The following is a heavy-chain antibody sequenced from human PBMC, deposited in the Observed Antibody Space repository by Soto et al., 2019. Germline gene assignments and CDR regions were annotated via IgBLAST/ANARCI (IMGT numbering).Heavy chain of an antibody. CDR2: IIPIFGTA. Sequence: QVQLVQSGAEVKKPGSSVKVSCKASGGTFSSYAISWVRQAPGQGLEWMGGIIPIFGTANYAQKFQGRVTITADESTSTAYMELRRLRSEDTAVYYCARGRDIVVVVAWAGPWFDPWGQGTLVTVSS. CDR3: ARGRDIVVVVAWAGPWFDP. J-gene: IGHJ5*02. D-gene: IGHD2-15*01. CDR1: GGTFSSYA. V-gene: IGHV1-69*12.